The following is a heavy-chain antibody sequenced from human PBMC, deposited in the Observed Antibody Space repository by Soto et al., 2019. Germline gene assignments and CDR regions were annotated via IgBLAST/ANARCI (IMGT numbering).Heavy chain of an antibody. D-gene: IGHD3-16*02. V-gene: IGHV5-51*01. CDR2: IYPGDSDT. CDR3: ARRGGVMITFGGVIESYYYYGMDV. Sequence: PGESLKISCKGSGYSFTSYWIGWVRQMPGKGLEWMGIIYPGDSDTRYSPSFQGQVTISADKSISTAYLQWSSLKASDTAMYYCARRGGVMITFGGVIESYYYYGMDVWGQGTTVTVSS. J-gene: IGHJ6*02. CDR1: GYSFTSYW.